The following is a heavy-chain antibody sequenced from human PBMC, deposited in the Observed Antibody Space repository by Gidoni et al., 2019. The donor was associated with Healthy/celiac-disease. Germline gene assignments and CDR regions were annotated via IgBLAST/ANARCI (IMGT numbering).Heavy chain of an antibody. Sequence: QVQPVQSGAEGTKPGSSVEVSCTASGGPFSSYAISWVRQAPGQGLEWMGGIIPIFGTANYAQKFQGRVTITADESTSTAYMELSSLRSEDTAVYYCAREASSGWAPLDYWGQGTLVTVSS. D-gene: IGHD6-19*01. CDR1: GGPFSSYA. CDR2: IIPIFGTA. J-gene: IGHJ4*02. V-gene: IGHV1-69*01. CDR3: AREASSGWAPLDY.